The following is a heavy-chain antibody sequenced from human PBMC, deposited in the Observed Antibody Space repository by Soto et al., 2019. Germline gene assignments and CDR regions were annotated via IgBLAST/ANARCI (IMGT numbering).Heavy chain of an antibody. V-gene: IGHV2-5*02. J-gene: IGHJ4*02. CDR2: IYWDDDK. CDR1: GFSLSTSGVG. D-gene: IGHD2-21*01. CDR3: AHRSIKGDYFDY. Sequence: QITLKESGPTLVKPTQTLTLTCTFSGFSLSTSGVGVGWIRQPPGKALEWLALIYWDDDKRYSPSLKSRLTITKDPSKNQVVLTMTNMDPVDTATYYCAHRSIKGDYFDYWGQGTLVTVSS.